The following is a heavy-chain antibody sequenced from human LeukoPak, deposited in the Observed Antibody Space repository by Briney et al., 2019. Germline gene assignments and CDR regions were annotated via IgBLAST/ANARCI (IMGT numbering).Heavy chain of an antibody. CDR1: GYTFTSYG. D-gene: IGHD1-14*01. Sequence: GASVKVSCKASGYTFTSYGISWVRQAPGQGLEWMGWITAYNDNTYYAQKLQGRVTMTTDTSTSTAYMELRSLRSDDTAVYYCARDPGLSYYYYYMDVWGKGTTVTISS. J-gene: IGHJ6*03. CDR2: ITAYNDNT. CDR3: ARDPGLSYYYYYMDV. V-gene: IGHV1-18*01.